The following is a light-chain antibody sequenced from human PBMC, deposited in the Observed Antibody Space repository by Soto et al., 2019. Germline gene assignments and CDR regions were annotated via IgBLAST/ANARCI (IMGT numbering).Light chain of an antibody. CDR1: QSVRNY. V-gene: IGKV3-11*01. CDR2: EAS. Sequence: ENVLTQSPATLSLYPGDTATLSCRATQSVRNYLAWYQQKLGQAPRLLIYEASKRATGIPARFSGSGSGTDFTLTISSLEPEDFAVYFCQQRSDWPPTFGQGTRLEIK. J-gene: IGKJ5*01. CDR3: QQRSDWPPT.